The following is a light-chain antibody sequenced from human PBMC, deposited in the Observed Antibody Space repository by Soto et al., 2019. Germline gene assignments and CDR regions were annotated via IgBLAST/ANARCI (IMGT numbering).Light chain of an antibody. CDR3: AAWDDSLSGGV. Sequence: QSVLTQPPSASGTPGQRVIISCSGSSSNIGSNYVYWYQQLPGTAPKLLIYKNNQRPSGVPARFSGSKSGTSASLAISGLRSEDEADYYCAAWDDSLSGGVFGTGTKLTVL. CDR1: SSNIGSNY. V-gene: IGLV1-47*01. CDR2: KNN. J-gene: IGLJ1*01.